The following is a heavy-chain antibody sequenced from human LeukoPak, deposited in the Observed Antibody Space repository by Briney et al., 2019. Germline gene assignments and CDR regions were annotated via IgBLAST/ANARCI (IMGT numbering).Heavy chain of an antibody. CDR2: IYTSGST. D-gene: IGHD3-3*01. V-gene: IGHV4-61*02. Sequence: PSETLSLTCTVSGGSISSRNYYWSWIRQPAGKGLEWIGRIYTSGSTYYNPSLKSRVTISVDTSKNQFSLKLSSVTAADTAVYYCARDNPYYDFWSGSNWFDPWGQGTLVTVSS. CDR3: ARDNPYYDFWSGSNWFDP. J-gene: IGHJ5*02. CDR1: GGSISSRNYY.